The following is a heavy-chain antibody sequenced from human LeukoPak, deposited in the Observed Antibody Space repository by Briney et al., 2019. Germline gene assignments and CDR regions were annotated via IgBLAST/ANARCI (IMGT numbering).Heavy chain of an antibody. CDR1: GFIFNRYW. J-gene: IGHJ4*02. CDR2: IDSDGSTT. CDR3: ARDPSLLSGYYDY. Sequence: GGSLRLSCAASGFIFNRYWMHWVRQAPGKGLVWVSRIDSDGSTTNYADFVKGRITISRDNAKNTLYLQMNDLRVEDTAVYYCARDPSLLSGYYDYWGQGSLVTVSS. V-gene: IGHV3-74*01. D-gene: IGHD3-22*01.